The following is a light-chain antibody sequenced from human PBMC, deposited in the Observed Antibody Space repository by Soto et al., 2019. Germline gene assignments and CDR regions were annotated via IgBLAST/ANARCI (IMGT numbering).Light chain of an antibody. J-gene: IGLJ2*01. V-gene: IGLV2-14*01. CDR1: SSDVGGYDY. CDR2: DVS. Sequence: QSALTQPASVSGSPGQSITISCTGSSSDVGGYDYVSWYQQHPGKAPKLMIYDVSNRPSGVSNRFSGSKSANTASLTISGLQADDEADYYCSSYSSSSTLVGGGTKLTVL. CDR3: SSYSSSSTL.